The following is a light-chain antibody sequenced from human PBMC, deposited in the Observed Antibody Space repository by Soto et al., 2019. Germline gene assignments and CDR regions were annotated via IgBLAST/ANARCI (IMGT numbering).Light chain of an antibody. CDR1: SSDVGAYNY. CDR3: SSYTSSSTYV. V-gene: IGLV2-14*01. CDR2: DVS. Sequence: QSVLTQPASVSGSPGQSITISCTGTSSDVGAYNYVSWYQQHPGKAPKLMIHDVSNRPSGVSNRFSGSKSGNTASLTISGLQAEDEADYYCSSYTSSSTYVFGTGTKATVL. J-gene: IGLJ1*01.